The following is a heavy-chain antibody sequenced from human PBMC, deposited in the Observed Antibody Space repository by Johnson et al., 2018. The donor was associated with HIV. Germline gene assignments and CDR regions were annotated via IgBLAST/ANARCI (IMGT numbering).Heavy chain of an antibody. V-gene: IGHV3-NL1*01. Sequence: QVQLVESGGGVVQPGGSLRLSCAASRFTFSTYGMHWVRQAPGKGLVWVSRINGDGSGITYADSVKGRFTISRDNSKNTLFLQLNSLRAEDTAVYYCGRAKGNSYYGSGHDAFDIWGRGTIVTVSS. CDR1: RFTFSTYG. CDR2: INGDGSGI. J-gene: IGHJ3*02. CDR3: GRAKGNSYYGSGHDAFDI. D-gene: IGHD3-10*01.